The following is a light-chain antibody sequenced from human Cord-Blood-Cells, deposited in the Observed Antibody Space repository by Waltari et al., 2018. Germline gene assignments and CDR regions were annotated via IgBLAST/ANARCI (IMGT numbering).Light chain of an antibody. CDR1: SSDVGGYNY. CDR2: DVS. CDR3: SSYTSSSTLEV. J-gene: IGLJ3*02. V-gene: IGLV2-14*01. Sequence: QSALTQPASVSGSPGQSITISCTGTSSDVGGYNYVYWYQQHPGKAHKLMIYDVSNRPSGVSNRFSGSKSGNTASLTISGLQAEDEADYYCSSYTSSSTLEVFGGGTKLTVL.